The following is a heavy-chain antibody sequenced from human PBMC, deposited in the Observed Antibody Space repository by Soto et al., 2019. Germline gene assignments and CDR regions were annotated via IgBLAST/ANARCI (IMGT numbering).Heavy chain of an antibody. D-gene: IGHD2-21*02. CDR2: ISGSGGST. Sequence: EVQLLESGGGLGQPGGSLRLSCAASGFTFSSYAMSWVRQAPGKGLEWVSAISGSGGSTYYADSVKGRFTISRDNSKNTLYLQMNSLRAEDTAVYYCAKDLRYCGGDCYSGIVDYWGQGTLVTVSS. J-gene: IGHJ4*02. CDR1: GFTFSSYA. CDR3: AKDLRYCGGDCYSGIVDY. V-gene: IGHV3-23*01.